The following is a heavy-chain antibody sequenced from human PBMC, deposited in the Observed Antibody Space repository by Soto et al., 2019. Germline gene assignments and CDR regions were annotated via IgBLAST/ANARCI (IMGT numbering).Heavy chain of an antibody. CDR3: ARENWNDVEHAFDV. V-gene: IGHV4-59*01. J-gene: IGHJ3*01. CDR1: GGSISNYY. D-gene: IGHD1-1*01. CDR2: GYYSGST. Sequence: PSETLSLTCTVSGGSISNYYWSWIRQPPGKGLEWIGYGYYSGSTYYNPSLMSRVTISVDTPKNQFSLRLTSVTTADTAVYYCARENWNDVEHAFDVWGQGTVVTVSS.